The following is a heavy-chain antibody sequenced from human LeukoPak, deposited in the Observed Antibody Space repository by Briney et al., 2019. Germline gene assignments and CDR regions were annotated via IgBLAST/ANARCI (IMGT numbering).Heavy chain of an antibody. J-gene: IGHJ6*03. D-gene: IGHD1-26*01. V-gene: IGHV3-7*01. CDR2: IKQDGSEK. CDR3: ARDPYSGSYGDSYYYYMDV. Sequence: GGSLRLSCAASGFTFSDYYMSWIRQAPGKGLEWVANIKQDGSEKYYVDSVKGRFTISRDNAKNSLYLQMNSLRAEDTAIYYCARDPYSGSYGDSYYYYMDVWGKGTTVTISS. CDR1: GFTFSDYY.